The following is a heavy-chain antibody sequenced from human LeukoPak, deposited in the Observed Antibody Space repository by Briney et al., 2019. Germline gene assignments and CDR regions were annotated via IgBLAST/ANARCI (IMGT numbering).Heavy chain of an antibody. D-gene: IGHD6-6*01. CDR2: IYYSGST. CDR1: GGSISGSY. V-gene: IGHV4-59*01. Sequence: PSETLSLTCTVSGGSISGSYWSWIRQPPGKGLEYIGYIYYSGSTNYNPVLGSRITMSVDTSKNQFSLKMSSVTAADTAVYYCARDKYSGQLVFDYWGQGSLVVVSS. J-gene: IGHJ4*02. CDR3: ARDKYSGQLVFDY.